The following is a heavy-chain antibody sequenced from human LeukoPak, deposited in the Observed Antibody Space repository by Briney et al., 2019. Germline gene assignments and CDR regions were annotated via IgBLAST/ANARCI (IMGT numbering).Heavy chain of an antibody. CDR1: GYTFTYYG. D-gene: IGHD6-19*01. J-gene: IGHJ4*02. CDR3: ARDKSPLRSRSGSESSPLDN. CDR2: ISGYNGNT. Sequence: ASVKVSCKTSGYTFTYYGINWVRQAPGQGLEWMGWISGYNGNTKYAQKFQGRVTMTTDTFTNTAYMELRSLRSDDTAMYYCARDKSPLRSRSGSESSPLDNWGQGTLVFVPS. V-gene: IGHV1-18*04.